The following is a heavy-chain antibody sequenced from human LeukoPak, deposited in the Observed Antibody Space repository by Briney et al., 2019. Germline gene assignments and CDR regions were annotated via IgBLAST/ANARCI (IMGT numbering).Heavy chain of an antibody. Sequence: GGSLRLSCAASGFTVSSNYMSWVRQAPGRGLEWVSVIYSGGSTYYADSVKGRFTISRDNSKNTLYLQMNSLRAEDTAVYYCARDLSNWNDLDAFDIWGQGTMVTVSS. V-gene: IGHV3-53*01. J-gene: IGHJ3*02. CDR1: GFTVSSNY. D-gene: IGHD1-1*01. CDR2: IYSGGST. CDR3: ARDLSNWNDLDAFDI.